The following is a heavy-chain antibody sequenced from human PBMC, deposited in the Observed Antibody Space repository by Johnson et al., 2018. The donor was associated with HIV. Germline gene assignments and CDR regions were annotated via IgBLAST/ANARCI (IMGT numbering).Heavy chain of an antibody. Sequence: QVQLVESGGGLVKPGGSLRLSCATSGFTFSDHYMSWIRQAPGKGLEWVSYISSSGGTISNADSVKGRFTIPRDNSRNTLYLQINSLRTEDTAVYYCATHVTDYGDTFSDDAFDMWGQGTMVTVSA. CDR2: ISSSGGTI. V-gene: IGHV3-11*01. J-gene: IGHJ3*02. CDR1: GFTFSDHY. D-gene: IGHD4-17*01. CDR3: ATHVTDYGDTFSDDAFDM.